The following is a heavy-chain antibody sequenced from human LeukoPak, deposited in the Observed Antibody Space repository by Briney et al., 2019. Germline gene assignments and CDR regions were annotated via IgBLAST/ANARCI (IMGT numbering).Heavy chain of an antibody. CDR3: ARREGVLTGSYWYFDL. D-gene: IGHD3-9*01. V-gene: IGHV4-31*03. Sequence: SQTLSLTCTVSGGSISSGGSCWSWIRQHPGKGLEWIGYIYYSGSTYYNPSLKSRVTISVDTSKNQFSLKLSSVTAADTAVYYCARREGVLTGSYWYFDLWGRGTLVTVSS. CDR2: IYYSGST. J-gene: IGHJ2*01. CDR1: GGSISSGGSC.